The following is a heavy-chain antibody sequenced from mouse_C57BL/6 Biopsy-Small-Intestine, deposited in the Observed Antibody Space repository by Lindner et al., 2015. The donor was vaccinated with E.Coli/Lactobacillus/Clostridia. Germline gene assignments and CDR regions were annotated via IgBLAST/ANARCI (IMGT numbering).Heavy chain of an antibody. CDR1: GYTFTDYN. D-gene: IGHD2-2*01. V-gene: IGHV1-22*01. CDR3: VTYGYDHDY. J-gene: IGHJ2*01. CDR2: INPKSGGT. Sequence: VQLQESGPELVKPGASVKMSCRASGYTFTDYNMHWVKQSHGKSLDWIGYINPKSGGTNYNQKFKDKATLTVNKSSSTAYMELRSLTSEDSAVYYCVTYGYDHDYWGQGTTLTVSS.